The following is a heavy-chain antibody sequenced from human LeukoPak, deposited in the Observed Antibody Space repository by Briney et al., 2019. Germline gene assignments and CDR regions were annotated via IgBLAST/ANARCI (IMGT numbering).Heavy chain of an antibody. V-gene: IGHV1-2*02. D-gene: IGHD6-19*01. CDR1: GYTFTGYY. J-gene: IGHJ3*02. Sequence: ASVKVSCKASGYTFTGYYMHWVRQAPGQGLEWMGWINPNSGGTNYAQKFQGRVTMTRDTSISTAYMELSRLRSDDTAVYYCARARGWYSHDAFDIWGQGTMVTVSS. CDR3: ARARGWYSHDAFDI. CDR2: INPNSGGT.